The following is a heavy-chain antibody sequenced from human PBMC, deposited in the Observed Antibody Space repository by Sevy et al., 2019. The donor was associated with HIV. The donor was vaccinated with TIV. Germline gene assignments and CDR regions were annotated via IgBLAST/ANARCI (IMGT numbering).Heavy chain of an antibody. V-gene: IGHV4-30-2*06. CDR2: IYHTGRT. Sequence: SETLSLTCAVSGGSISSGVYSWNWIRQSPGKGLEWIGYIYHTGRTYYNPSLKSRLTMSVDMSKNQFSLKLNSLTAADTAVYYCARDGGTLTTPGAFDFWGQGTMVTVSS. CDR1: GGSISSGVYS. D-gene: IGHD4-4*01. J-gene: IGHJ3*01. CDR3: ARDGGTLTTPGAFDF.